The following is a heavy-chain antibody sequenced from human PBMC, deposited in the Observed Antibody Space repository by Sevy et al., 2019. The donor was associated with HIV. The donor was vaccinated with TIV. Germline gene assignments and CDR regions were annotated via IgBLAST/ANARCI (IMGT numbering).Heavy chain of an antibody. D-gene: IGHD5-18*01. J-gene: IGHJ4*02. V-gene: IGHV3-48*03. CDR1: GFTFSSYE. Sequence: GGSLRLSCAASGFTFSSYEMNWVRQAPGKGLEWVSYISSSGSTIYYADSVKGRFTISRDNAKNSLYLQMNSLRAEDTAVYYCARDLTSNTGRNYWGQRTLVTVSS. CDR2: ISSSGSTI. CDR3: ARDLTSNTGRNY.